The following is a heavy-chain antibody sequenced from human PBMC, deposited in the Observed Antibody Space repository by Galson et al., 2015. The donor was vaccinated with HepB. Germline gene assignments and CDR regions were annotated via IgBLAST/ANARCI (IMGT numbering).Heavy chain of an antibody. D-gene: IGHD3-22*01. CDR1: GGSISSGGYY. CDR3: ARESTWRYYYDSSGLYFDY. Sequence: TLSLTCTVSGGSISSGGYYWSWIRQHPGKGLEWIGYIYYSGSTYYNPSLKSRVTISVDTSKNQFSLKLSSVTAADTAVYYCARESTWRYYYDSSGLYFDYWGQGTLVTVSS. V-gene: IGHV4-31*03. CDR2: IYYSGST. J-gene: IGHJ4*02.